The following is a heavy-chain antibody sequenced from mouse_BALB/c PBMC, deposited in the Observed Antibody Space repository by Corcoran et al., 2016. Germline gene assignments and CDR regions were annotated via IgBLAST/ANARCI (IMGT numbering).Heavy chain of an antibody. D-gene: IGHD1-1*01. V-gene: IGHV1-63*02. J-gene: IGHJ1*01. CDR3: ARFYYGSSYWYFDV. CDR2: IYPGGGYT. Sequence: QVQLQQSGAELVRPGTSVKISCKASGYTFTNYWLGWVKQRPGHGLEWIGDIYPGGGYTNYNEKFKGKAKLTADTSSSTAYMQLSSLTSEDSAVYFWARFYYGSSYWYFDVWGAGTTVTVSS. CDR1: GYTFTNYW.